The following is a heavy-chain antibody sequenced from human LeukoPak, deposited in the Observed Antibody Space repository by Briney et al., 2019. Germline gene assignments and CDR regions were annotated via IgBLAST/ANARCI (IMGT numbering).Heavy chain of an antibody. J-gene: IGHJ6*02. CDR2: ISYDGSNK. CDR3: ARGYYDFWNGMDV. V-gene: IGHV3-30-3*01. D-gene: IGHD3-3*01. Sequence: GGSLRLSCAASGLTFSSYAMHWVRQAPGKGLEWVAVISYDGSNKYYADSVKGRFTISRDNSKNTLYLQMNSLRAEDTAVYYCARGYYDFWNGMDVWGQGTTVTVSS. CDR1: GLTFSSYA.